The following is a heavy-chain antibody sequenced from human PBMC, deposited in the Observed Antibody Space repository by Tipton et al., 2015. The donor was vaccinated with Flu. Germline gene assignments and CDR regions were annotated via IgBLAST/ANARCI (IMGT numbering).Heavy chain of an antibody. V-gene: IGHV5-51*03. CDR1: GYSFTNYW. CDR2: IHPSDSDT. CDR3: ARPTCGDYVDVGFET. J-gene: IGHJ3*02. D-gene: IGHD4-17*01. Sequence: VQLVQSGVEVKKPGESLKISCKGFGYSFTNYWIGWVRQMPGKGLEWMGMIHPSDSDTRYSPSFQGQVTISADKSISTVYLQWSSLKASDTAMYFCARPTCGDYVDVGFETWGQGTKVTVSS.